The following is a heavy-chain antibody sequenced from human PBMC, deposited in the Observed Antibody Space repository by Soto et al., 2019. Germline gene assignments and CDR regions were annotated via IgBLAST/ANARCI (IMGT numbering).Heavy chain of an antibody. CDR3: ARVYSVNYVGYFDY. CDR1: GGSISSGGYY. D-gene: IGHD3-10*02. Sequence: QVQLQESGPGLVKPSQTLSLTCTVSGGSISSGGYYWSWIRQHPGKGLEWIGYIFYRGTTYYNPSLKSRVTISVDTSKNQFSLLLSSVTAADTDVYYCARVYSVNYVGYFDYWGQGTLVTVSS. J-gene: IGHJ4*02. CDR2: IFYRGTT. V-gene: IGHV4-31*03.